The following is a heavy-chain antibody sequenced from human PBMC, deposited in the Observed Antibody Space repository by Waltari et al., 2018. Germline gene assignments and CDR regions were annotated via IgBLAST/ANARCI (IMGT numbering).Heavy chain of an antibody. Sequence: EVQLVESGGDLVQPGRSLRLSCAASGFTFDDYAIHWVRQAPGRGLEWVSGISWNSGRIGYADSVKGRFTISRDSAKNSLYLQMNSLRAEDTALYYCAKDRAYSSSSLWFDPWGQGTLDTVSS. CDR1: GFTFDDYA. V-gene: IGHV3-9*01. J-gene: IGHJ5*02. CDR2: ISWNSGRI. CDR3: AKDRAYSSSSLWFDP. D-gene: IGHD6-6*01.